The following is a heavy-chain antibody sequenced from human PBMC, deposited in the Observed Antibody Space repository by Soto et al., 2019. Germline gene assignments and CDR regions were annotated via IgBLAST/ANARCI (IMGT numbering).Heavy chain of an antibody. J-gene: IGHJ6*02. CDR2: ISSSSSTI. CDR1: PITFSSHS. V-gene: IGHV3-48*01. CDR3: ARDHGDYYYYVMVD. D-gene: IGHD4-17*01. Sequence: SLRLPCAPSPITFSSHSINRGLQPPEKELEGVSYISSSSSTIYYADSVTGRFTISSDNAKESLYLHMHGLRAEDTAVYYYARDHGDYYYYVMVDWAEGITVSVS.